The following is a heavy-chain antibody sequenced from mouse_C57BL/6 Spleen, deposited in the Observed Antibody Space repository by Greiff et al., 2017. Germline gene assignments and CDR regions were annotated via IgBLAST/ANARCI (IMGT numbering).Heavy chain of an antibody. Sequence: EVKLMESGPELVKPGASVKISCKASGYSFTGYYMHWVKQSHGNILDWIGYIYPYNGVSSYNQKFKGKATLTVDKSSSTAYMELRSLTSENSAVYYCASGSSYLDDWGQGTTLTVSS. CDR2: IYPYNGVS. D-gene: IGHD1-1*01. J-gene: IGHJ2*01. CDR3: ASGSSYLDD. CDR1: GYSFTGYY. V-gene: IGHV1-31*01.